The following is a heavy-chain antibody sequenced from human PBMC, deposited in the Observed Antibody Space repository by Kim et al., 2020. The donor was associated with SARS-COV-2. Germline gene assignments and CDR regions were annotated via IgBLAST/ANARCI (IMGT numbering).Heavy chain of an antibody. CDR3: ATRYCSSTSCQLGPAEYFQH. V-gene: IGHV1-24*01. Sequence: ASVKVSCKVSGYTLTELSMHWVRQAPGKGLEWMGGFDPEDGETIYAQKFQGRVTMTEDTSTDTAYMELSSLRSEDTAVYYCATRYCSSTSCQLGPAEYFQHWGQGTLVTVSS. D-gene: IGHD2-2*01. CDR1: GYTLTELS. J-gene: IGHJ1*01. CDR2: FDPEDGET.